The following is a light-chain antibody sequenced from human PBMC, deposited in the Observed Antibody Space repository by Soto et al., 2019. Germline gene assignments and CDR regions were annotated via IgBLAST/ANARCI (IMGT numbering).Light chain of an antibody. CDR2: SDN. V-gene: IGLV1-44*01. CDR1: DSNIVSNS. J-gene: IGLJ3*02. CDR3: ASWDDSLSGPV. Sequence: QSVLAQPPSASGTPGQSVTMSCSGSDSNIVSNSVSWYLHLPGTAPKLLFFSDNQRPSGVPDRFSGSKSGTSASLAISGLQSEDEADYYCASWDDSLSGPVFGGGTKVTVL.